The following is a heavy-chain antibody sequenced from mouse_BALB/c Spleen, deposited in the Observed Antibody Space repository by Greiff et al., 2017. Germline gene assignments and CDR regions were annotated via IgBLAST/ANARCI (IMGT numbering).Heavy chain of an antibody. D-gene: IGHD2-14*01. CDR3: ARNGKVRRNWYFDV. Sequence: VKLQESGAELVRPGVSVKISCKGSGYTFTDYAMHWVQQSHAKSLEWIGVISTYYGDASYNQKFKGKATMTVDKSSSTAYMELARLTSEDSAIYYCARNGKVRRNWYFDVWGAGTTVTVSS. V-gene: IGHV1S137*01. CDR1: GYTFTDYA. CDR2: ISTYYGDA. J-gene: IGHJ1*01.